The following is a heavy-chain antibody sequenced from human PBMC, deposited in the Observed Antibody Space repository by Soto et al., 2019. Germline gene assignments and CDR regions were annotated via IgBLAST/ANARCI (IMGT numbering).Heavy chain of an antibody. V-gene: IGHV1-18*01. Sequence: RASVKVSCKASGYSFTSYGIAWVRQVPGQGPEWMGWISPYNGRTKYAQNVQGRVVMTTDISTNIVYLELRSLRSDDTAMYYCGRCRTDSYAMDVWGQGTTVTVSS. CDR2: ISPYNGRT. D-gene: IGHD1-1*01. CDR1: GYSFTSYG. CDR3: GRCRTDSYAMDV. J-gene: IGHJ6*02.